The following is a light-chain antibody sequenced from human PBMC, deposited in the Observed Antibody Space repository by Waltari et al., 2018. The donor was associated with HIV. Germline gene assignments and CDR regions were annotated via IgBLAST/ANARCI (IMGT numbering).Light chain of an antibody. V-gene: IGLV2-8*01. J-gene: IGLJ2*01. CDR3: SSYAGSNKLV. CDR2: EVT. Sequence: QSALTQPPSASGSPGQSVTISCTGTSSDVGGYNYVSWYQQHPGNPPKLIIYEVTDRPSGVPDRFSGSKSGNTASLTVSGLQAEDEADYYCSSYAGSNKLVFGGGTKLTVV. CDR1: SSDVGGYNY.